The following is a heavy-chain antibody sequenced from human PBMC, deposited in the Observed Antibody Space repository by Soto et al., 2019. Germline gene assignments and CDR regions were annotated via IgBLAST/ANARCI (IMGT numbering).Heavy chain of an antibody. V-gene: IGHV3-21*01. D-gene: IGHD3-16*01. J-gene: IGHJ4*02. Sequence: GGSLRLSCAASGFTFSSYSMNWVRQAPGKGLEWVSSISSSSSYIYYADSVKGRFTISRDNVKNSLYLQMDSLRDEDTAIYYCVRGYNDGSDDFGHWGQGVLVTVSS. CDR1: GFTFSSYS. CDR2: ISSSSSYI. CDR3: VRGYNDGSDDFGH.